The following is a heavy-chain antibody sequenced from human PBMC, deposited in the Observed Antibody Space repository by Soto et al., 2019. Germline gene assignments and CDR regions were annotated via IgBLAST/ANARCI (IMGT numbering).Heavy chain of an antibody. CDR2: ISWNDER. J-gene: IGHJ3*01. CDR1: GFSLTTHEVG. V-gene: IGHV2-5*01. Sequence: QITLKESGPTLVKPTQTLTLTCTFSGFSLTTHEVGVGWIRQPPGKALEWLAFISWNDERRYRPSLKSRLTSTKDTSKNHVVLAMTNVDPADTGTYFCAHRPPKYSTAWLAFDFWGQGTMGAGSS. D-gene: IGHD5-18*01. CDR3: AHRPPKYSTAWLAFDF.